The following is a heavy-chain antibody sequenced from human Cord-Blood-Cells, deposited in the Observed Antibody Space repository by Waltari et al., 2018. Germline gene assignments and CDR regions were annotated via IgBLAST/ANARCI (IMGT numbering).Heavy chain of an antibody. Sequence: QVQLVQSGAEVKKPGASVKVSCKASGYTFTGYYMHWVRQAPGQGLEWMGWINPNRGGTNYAQKFQGRVTMTRDTSISTAYMELSRLRSDDTAVYYCARDRELGIWYFDLWGRGTLVTVSS. V-gene: IGHV1-2*02. CDR1: GYTFTGYY. J-gene: IGHJ2*01. CDR3: ARDRELGIWYFDL. CDR2: INPNRGGT. D-gene: IGHD7-27*01.